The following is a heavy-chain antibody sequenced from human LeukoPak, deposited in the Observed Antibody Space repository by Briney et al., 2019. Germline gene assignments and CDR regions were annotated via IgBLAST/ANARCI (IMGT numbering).Heavy chain of an antibody. V-gene: IGHV4-34*01. J-gene: IGHJ4*02. CDR2: INHSGST. CDR3: ARGDVDTFDY. CDR1: GGSFSGYY. D-gene: IGHD3/OR15-3a*01. Sequence: PSETLSLTCAVYGGSFSGYYWSWIRQPPGKGLEWIGEINHSGSTNYNPSLKSRVTKSVDTSENQFSLKLSSVTAADTAVYYCARGDVDTFDYWGQGTLVTVSS.